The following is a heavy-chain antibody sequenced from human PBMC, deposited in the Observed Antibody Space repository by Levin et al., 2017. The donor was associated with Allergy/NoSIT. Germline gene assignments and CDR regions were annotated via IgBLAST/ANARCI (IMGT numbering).Heavy chain of an antibody. D-gene: IGHD4-17*01. CDR2: IYYSGST. CDR3: AGGPRTVTKGRPFGYDYYGMDV. V-gene: IGHV4-59*01. Sequence: SETLSLTCTVSGGSISSYYWSWIRQPPGKGLEWIGYIYYSGSTNYNPSLKSRVTISVDTSKNQFSLKLSSVTAADTAVYYCAGGPRTVTKGRPFGYDYYGMDVWGQGTTVTVSS. CDR1: GGSISSYY. J-gene: IGHJ6*02.